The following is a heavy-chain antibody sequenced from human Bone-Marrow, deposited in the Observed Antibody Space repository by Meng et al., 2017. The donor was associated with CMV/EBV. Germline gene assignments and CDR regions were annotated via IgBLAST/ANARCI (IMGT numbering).Heavy chain of an antibody. CDR2: IYSGGST. V-gene: IGHV3-66*02. J-gene: IGHJ4*02. Sequence: GESLKIACAASGFTFSSYEMNWVRQAPGKGLEWVSVIYSGGSTYYADSVKGRFTISRDNSKNTMYLQMNSLRAEDTAVYYCAREVYYYDSSGYYYEYFGYWGQGTLVTVSS. CDR3: AREVYYYDSSGYYYEYFGY. CDR1: GFTFSSYE. D-gene: IGHD3-22*01.